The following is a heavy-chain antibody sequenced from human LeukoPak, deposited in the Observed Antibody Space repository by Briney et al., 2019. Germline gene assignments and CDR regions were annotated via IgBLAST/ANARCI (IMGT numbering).Heavy chain of an antibody. J-gene: IGHJ3*02. Sequence: ASVKVSCKASGYTFTSYAMQWVRQAPGQRLEWMGWSNAGNGNTKYSQEFQGRVTITGDTSASTAYMELSSLRSEDMAVYYCARERDYDFWSGYYMAFDIWGQGTMVTVSS. D-gene: IGHD3-3*01. CDR1: GYTFTSYA. CDR3: ARERDYDFWSGYYMAFDI. V-gene: IGHV1-3*02. CDR2: SNAGNGNT.